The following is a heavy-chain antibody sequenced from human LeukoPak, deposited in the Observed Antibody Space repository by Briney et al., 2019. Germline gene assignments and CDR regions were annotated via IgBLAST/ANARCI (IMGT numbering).Heavy chain of an antibody. D-gene: IGHD6-19*01. J-gene: IGHJ4*02. V-gene: IGHV4-59*01. CDR2: IYYSGST. Sequence: SETLSLTCTVSGGSISSYYWSWIRQPPGKGLEWIGYIYYSGSTNYNPSLKSRVTISVDTSKNQFSLKLSSVTAADTAVYYCASAGTDYSSGWWYLDYWGQGTLVTVSS. CDR3: ASAGTDYSSGWWYLDY. CDR1: GGSISSYY.